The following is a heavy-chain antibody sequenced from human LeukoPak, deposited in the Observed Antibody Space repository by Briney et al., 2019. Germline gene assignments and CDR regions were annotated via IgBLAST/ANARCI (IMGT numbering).Heavy chain of an antibody. D-gene: IGHD3-22*01. CDR3: AKDGVSYYYDSSMGY. J-gene: IGHJ4*02. Sequence: GGSLRLSCAASGFSFSFYWMHWVRQAPGKGPVWVSRIKTDGSIADYADSVKGRFTISRDNAKNTLYLQMNSLRAEDTAVYYCAKDGVSYYYDSSMGYWGQGTLVTVSS. CDR2: IKTDGSIA. CDR1: GFSFSFYW. V-gene: IGHV3-74*01.